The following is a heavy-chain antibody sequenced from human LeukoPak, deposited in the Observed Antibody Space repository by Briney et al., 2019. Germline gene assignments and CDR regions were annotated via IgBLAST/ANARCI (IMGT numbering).Heavy chain of an antibody. CDR1: GYMFTSYW. D-gene: IGHD2-15*01. CDR2: IYPGDSDT. V-gene: IGHV5-51*01. CDR3: SRSGYCSGGSCRLFRPEHAFDI. J-gene: IGHJ3*02. Sequence: GESLKISCKGSGYMFTSYWIGWVRQMPGKGLGWMGIIYPGDSDTRYNPSFQGQVTISADKSISTAYLQWSSLKASDTAVYYCSRSGYCSGGSCRLFRPEHAFDIWGQGTMVTVSS.